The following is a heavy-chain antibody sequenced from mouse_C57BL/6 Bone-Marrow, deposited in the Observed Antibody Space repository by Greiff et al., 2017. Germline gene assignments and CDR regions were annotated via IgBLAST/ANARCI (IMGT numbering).Heavy chain of an antibody. D-gene: IGHD1-1*01. Sequence: QVQLKESGAELARPGASVKLSCKASGYTFTSYGISWVKQRTGQGLEWIGEIYPRSGNTYYNEKFKGKATLTADKSSSTAYMEVRSLTSDDSAVYFCARGYGSFDYWGQGTTRTVSS. J-gene: IGHJ2*01. CDR2: IYPRSGNT. CDR1: GYTFTSYG. V-gene: IGHV1-81*01. CDR3: ARGYGSFDY.